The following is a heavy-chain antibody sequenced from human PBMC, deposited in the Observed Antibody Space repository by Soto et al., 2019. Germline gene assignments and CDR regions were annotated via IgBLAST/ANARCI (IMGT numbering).Heavy chain of an antibody. V-gene: IGHV1-69*13. CDR2: IIPIFGTA. J-gene: IGHJ4*02. CDR3: ATKRWLHPYYFDY. Sequence: GASVKVSCKASGGTFSSYAISWVRQAPGQGLEWMGGIIPIFGTANYAQKFQGRVTITADESTSTAYMELSSLRPEDTAVYYCATKRWLHPYYFDYWGQGTLVTVSS. D-gene: IGHD5-12*01. CDR1: GGTFSSYA.